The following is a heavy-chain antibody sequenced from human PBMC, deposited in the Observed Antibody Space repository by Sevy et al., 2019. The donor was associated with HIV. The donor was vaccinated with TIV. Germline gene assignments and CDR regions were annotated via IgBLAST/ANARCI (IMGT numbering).Heavy chain of an antibody. Sequence: GGSLRLSCAASGFTFSNAWLNWVRQAPGKGLEWVGRIKSKTDGGTTDYTAPLKFRFTISRDESKSTLYLQMNSLKTEDTAVYYCTTDPYYDDSTGFQPYFDYWGQGTLVTVSS. V-gene: IGHV3-15*07. CDR3: TTDPYYDDSTGFQPYFDY. CDR1: GFTFSNAW. D-gene: IGHD3-22*01. CDR2: IKSKTDGGTT. J-gene: IGHJ4*02.